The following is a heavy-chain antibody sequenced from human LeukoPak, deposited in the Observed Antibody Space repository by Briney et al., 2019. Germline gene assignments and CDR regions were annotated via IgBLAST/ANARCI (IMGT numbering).Heavy chain of an antibody. CDR2: IYYSGST. CDR3: AREPPGGYYDSSGYFDY. Sequence: KPSETLSLTCTVSGGSISSYYWSWIRQPPGKGLEWIGYIYYSGSTNYNPSLKSRVTISVDASKNQFSLKLSSVTAADTAVYYCAREPPGGYYDSSGYFDYRGQGTLVTVSS. J-gene: IGHJ4*02. CDR1: GGSISSYY. D-gene: IGHD3-22*01. V-gene: IGHV4-59*01.